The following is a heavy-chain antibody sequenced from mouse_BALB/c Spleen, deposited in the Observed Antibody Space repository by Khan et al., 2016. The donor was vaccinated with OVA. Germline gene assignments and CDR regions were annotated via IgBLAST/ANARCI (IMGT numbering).Heavy chain of an antibody. Sequence: QVQLKESGPGLVQPSQSLSITCTVSGFSLSTYGVHWVRQSPGKGLEWLGVIWSGGSTDYSAAFISRLSISKDNSKSLVFFKMNSLQANDTAIYYCARNYDYDEGLTYWGQGTLVTVSA. CDR1: GFSLSTYG. CDR2: IWSGGST. D-gene: IGHD2-4*01. CDR3: ARNYDYDEGLTY. J-gene: IGHJ3*01. V-gene: IGHV2-2*02.